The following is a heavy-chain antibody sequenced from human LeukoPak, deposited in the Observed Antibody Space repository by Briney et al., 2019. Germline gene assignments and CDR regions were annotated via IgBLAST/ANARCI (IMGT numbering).Heavy chain of an antibody. CDR2: ISGSGGST. J-gene: IGHJ4*02. D-gene: IGHD3-22*01. CDR3: AKDFYDNSGSRYDY. V-gene: IGHV3-23*01. CDR1: GFTFSSYA. Sequence: GGSLRLSCAASGFTFSSYAMSWVRQAPGKGLEWVSAISGSGGSTYYADSVKGRFTISKDNSKNTLYLQMNSLRAEDTAVYYCAKDFYDNSGSRYDYWGQGTLVTVSS.